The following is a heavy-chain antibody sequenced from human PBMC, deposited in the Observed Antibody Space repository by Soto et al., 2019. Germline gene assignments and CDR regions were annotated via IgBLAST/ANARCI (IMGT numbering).Heavy chain of an antibody. CDR1: GFSLSTSGVG. CDR2: IYWDDDK. CDR3: AHILGRYYGSPHRGINF. J-gene: IGHJ4*02. Sequence: SGPTLVNPTQTLTLTCTFSGFSLSTSGVGVGWIRQPPGKALEWLALIYWDDDKRYSPSLKSRLTITKDTSKNQVVLTMTNMDPVDTATYYCAHILGRYYGSPHRGINFSGQETLVTVSS. V-gene: IGHV2-5*02. D-gene: IGHD3-10*01.